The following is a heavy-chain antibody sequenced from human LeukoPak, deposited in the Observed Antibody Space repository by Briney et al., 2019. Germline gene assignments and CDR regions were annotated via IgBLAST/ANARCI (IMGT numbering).Heavy chain of an antibody. V-gene: IGHV4-31*03. CDR3: ARRDSGYSYFDY. CDR2: IYYSGST. Sequence: PSETLSLTCTVSGGSISSGGYYWSWIRQHPGKGLEWMGYIYYSGSTYYNPSLKSRVTISVDTSKNQFSLKLSSVTAADTAVYYCARRDSGYSYFDYWGPGTLVTVSS. D-gene: IGHD3-22*01. CDR1: GGSISSGGYY. J-gene: IGHJ4*02.